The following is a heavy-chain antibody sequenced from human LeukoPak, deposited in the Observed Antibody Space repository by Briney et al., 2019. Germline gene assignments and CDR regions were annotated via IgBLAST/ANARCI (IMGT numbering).Heavy chain of an antibody. Sequence: ASVKVSCKASGYTFTGYYMHWVRQAPGQGLEWMGWINPSSGGTNYAQKFQGRVTMTRDTSISTAYMELSRLRSDDTAVYYCARFRTVLGYCSSTSCSNRGYYFDYWGQGTLVTVSS. CDR3: ARFRTVLGYCSSTSCSNRGYYFDY. V-gene: IGHV1-2*02. CDR1: GYTFTGYY. D-gene: IGHD2-2*01. CDR2: INPSSGGT. J-gene: IGHJ4*02.